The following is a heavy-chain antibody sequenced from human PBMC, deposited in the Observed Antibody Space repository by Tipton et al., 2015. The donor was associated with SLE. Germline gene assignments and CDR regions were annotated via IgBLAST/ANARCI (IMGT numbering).Heavy chain of an antibody. CDR2: VYHSGST. CDR1: GDSITSSHW. V-gene: IGHV4-4*01. D-gene: IGHD2-15*01. Sequence: TLSLTCDVSGDSITSSHWWSWVRQSPVKGLEWIGEVYHSGSTNYNPSLKSRVTISVDRPKNQFSLKLTSVTAADTAVYLCARLQFECSGGSCSAPLLDYWGQGTLVTVSS. CDR3: ARLQFECSGGSCSAPLLDY. J-gene: IGHJ4*02.